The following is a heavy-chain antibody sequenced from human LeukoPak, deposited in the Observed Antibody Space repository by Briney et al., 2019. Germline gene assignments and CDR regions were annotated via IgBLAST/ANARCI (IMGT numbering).Heavy chain of an antibody. CDR3: TRGYSGSNTYAFDI. Sequence: GGSLRLSCAASGFTFSKYAMSWVRQVPGKGLEWVSSIGDSGSSTYYADSVKGRFIISRDNSKNTLYLQMSSLRVEDTAIYYCTRGYSGSNTYAFDIWGQGTMVTISS. V-gene: IGHV3-23*01. CDR2: IGDSGSST. D-gene: IGHD1-26*01. J-gene: IGHJ3*02. CDR1: GFTFSKYA.